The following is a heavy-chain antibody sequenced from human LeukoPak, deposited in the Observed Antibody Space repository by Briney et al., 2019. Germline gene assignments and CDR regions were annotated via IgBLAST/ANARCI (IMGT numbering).Heavy chain of an antibody. CDR3: ATDLGYCTNGVCYTIYTYNY. V-gene: IGHV1-24*01. Sequence: ASVKVSCKVSGYTLTELSMHWVRQAPGKGLEWMGGFDPEDGETIYAQKFQGRVTMTEDTSTDTAYMELSSLRSEDTAVYYCATDLGYCTNGVCYTIYTYNYWGQGTLVTVSS. CDR1: GYTLTELS. CDR2: FDPEDGET. J-gene: IGHJ4*02. D-gene: IGHD2-8*01.